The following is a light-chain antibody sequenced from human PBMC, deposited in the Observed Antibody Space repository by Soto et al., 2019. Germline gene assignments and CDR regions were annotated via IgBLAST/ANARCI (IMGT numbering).Light chain of an antibody. J-gene: IGKJ5*01. CDR2: KVS. Sequence: DVVMTQSPLSLPVTLGQPASSSCRSSQSLVYSDGNTYLNWFQQRPGQSPRRLIYKVSTRDSGVPDRFSGSGSGTDFTLKISRVEAEDVGISYCMQGTHWPPITFGQGTRLEIK. CDR3: MQGTHWPPIT. CDR1: QSLVYSDGNTY. V-gene: IGKV2-30*01.